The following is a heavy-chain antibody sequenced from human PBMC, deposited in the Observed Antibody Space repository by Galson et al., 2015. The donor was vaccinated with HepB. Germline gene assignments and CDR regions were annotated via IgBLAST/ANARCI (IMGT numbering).Heavy chain of an antibody. CDR3: ARGGGLLTGYRGMDV. CDR2: ISYDESNK. Sequence: SLRLSCAASGISRIGHPIYWVRQAPGKGLEWAAVISYDESNKFYADSVSGRSTISRDISKNTLYLQMNSLRVDDTALYFCARGGGLLTGYRGMDVWGQGPTVTVSS. D-gene: IGHD3-9*01. CDR1: GISRIGHP. V-gene: IGHV3-33*05. J-gene: IGHJ6*02.